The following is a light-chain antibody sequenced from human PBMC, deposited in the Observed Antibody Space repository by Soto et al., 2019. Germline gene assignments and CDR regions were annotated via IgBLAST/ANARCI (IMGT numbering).Light chain of an antibody. CDR1: QSVSSN. V-gene: IGKV3-15*01. J-gene: IGKJ1*01. CDR3: QQYNNWPRT. Sequence: EMVMTQSPATLSVSPGERATLSCRASQSVSSNLAWYQQKPGQAPRLLIYGASTRATGIPARFSGSGSGTDFTLAISRLEPEDFAVYYCQQYNNWPRTFGQGTKVDIK. CDR2: GAS.